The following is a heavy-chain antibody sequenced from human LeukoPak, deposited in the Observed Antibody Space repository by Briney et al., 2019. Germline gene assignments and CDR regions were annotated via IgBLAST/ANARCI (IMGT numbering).Heavy chain of an antibody. Sequence: GGSLRLSCAASGFTFSSYSMNWVRQAPGKGLEWVSYISSISSSSTYYADSVKGRFTISRDNAKNSLYLQMNSLRAEDTALYYCATGGRYGATGYYYYYRDVWGKGTTVTVSS. D-gene: IGHD1-26*01. CDR2: ISSISSSST. V-gene: IGHV3-48*04. CDR3: ATGGRYGATGYYYYYRDV. CDR1: GFTFSSYS. J-gene: IGHJ6*03.